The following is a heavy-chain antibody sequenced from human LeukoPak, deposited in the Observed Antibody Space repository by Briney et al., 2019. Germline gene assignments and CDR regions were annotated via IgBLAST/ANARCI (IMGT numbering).Heavy chain of an antibody. CDR2: IYYSGST. CDR3: VRHSAGKLRYFDWIPEAVDY. D-gene: IGHD3-9*01. CDR1: GGSISGYY. V-gene: IGHV4-59*08. Sequence: PSETLSLICKVSGGSISGYYWSWIRQPPGKGLEWIGYIYYSGSTNYSPSLKSRVTVSVDTSKNQFSLKLRSVTAADTAVYYCVRHSAGKLRYFDWIPEAVDYWGQGTLVTVSS. J-gene: IGHJ4*02.